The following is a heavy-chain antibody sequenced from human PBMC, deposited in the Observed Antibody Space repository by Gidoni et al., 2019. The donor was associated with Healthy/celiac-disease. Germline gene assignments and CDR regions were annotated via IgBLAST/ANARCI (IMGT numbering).Heavy chain of an antibody. CDR3: ARVGRWLQLGDYFDY. CDR2: SIPIFGTA. J-gene: IGHJ4*02. V-gene: IGHV1-69*01. D-gene: IGHD5-12*01. Sequence: QVQLVQSGAEVTKPGSSVKVSCQASGGTFSSYATSWVLQAPGQGLEWVGGSIPIFGTAIYAQKFQGRVTITADESTSTAYMELSSLRSEDTAVYYCARVGRWLQLGDYFDYWGQGTLVTVSS. CDR1: GGTFSSYA.